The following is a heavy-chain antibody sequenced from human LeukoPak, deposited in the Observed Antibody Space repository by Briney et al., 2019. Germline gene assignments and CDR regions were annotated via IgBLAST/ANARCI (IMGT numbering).Heavy chain of an antibody. J-gene: IGHJ4*02. V-gene: IGHV4-4*07. CDR1: GGSIINYY. CDR3: ARGGEYYDILTGYSPIFDY. D-gene: IGHD3-9*01. CDR2: MYTSGSP. Sequence: SETLSLTCTVSGGSIINYYWSWIRQPAGKGLERIGRMYTSGSPNYNPSLKSRVTMSVDTTKNQFSLKLSSVTAADTAVYYCARGGEYYDILTGYSPIFDYWGQGTLVTVSS.